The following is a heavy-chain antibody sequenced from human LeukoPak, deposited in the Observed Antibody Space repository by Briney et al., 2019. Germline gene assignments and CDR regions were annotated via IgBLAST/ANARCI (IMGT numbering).Heavy chain of an antibody. CDR3: ARDGDYDSSGYYPYFDY. CDR1: GGTFSSYA. CDR2: IIPIFGTA. Sequence: SVKVSCKASGGTFSSYAISWVRQAPGQGLEWMGGIIPIFGTANYAQKFQGRVTITADESTSTAYMELSSLRSEDTAVYYCARDGDYDSSGYYPYFDYWGQGTLVTVSS. D-gene: IGHD3-22*01. V-gene: IGHV1-69*13. J-gene: IGHJ4*02.